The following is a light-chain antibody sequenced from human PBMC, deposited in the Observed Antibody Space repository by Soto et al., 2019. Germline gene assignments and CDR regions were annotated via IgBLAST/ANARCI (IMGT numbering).Light chain of an antibody. CDR1: QDINDE. V-gene: IGKV1-6*01. CDR3: LQHDSYPWT. Sequence: AIQMTQSPSSLSAFVGASVTITCRASQDINDEVGWYQQKPGNAPKLLIFGASSLQSGVPSRFRGSSTGTEFTLTISGLQAADFATYYCLQHDSYPWTFGKGTKVEIK. J-gene: IGKJ1*01. CDR2: GAS.